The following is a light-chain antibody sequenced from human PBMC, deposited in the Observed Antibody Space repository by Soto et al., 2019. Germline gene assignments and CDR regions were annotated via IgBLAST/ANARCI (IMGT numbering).Light chain of an antibody. CDR2: DAY. CDR3: QPSSNWPLT. Sequence: EIVLTQSPATLYLSPGERATRSCRASQSVSSYLAWYQQKPGQAPRLLIYDAYNRATGIPARFSGSGSGKDFTLTISSLEPEDFAVYYCQPSSNWPLTVGGGTKVEIK. J-gene: IGKJ4*01. V-gene: IGKV3-11*01. CDR1: QSVSSY.